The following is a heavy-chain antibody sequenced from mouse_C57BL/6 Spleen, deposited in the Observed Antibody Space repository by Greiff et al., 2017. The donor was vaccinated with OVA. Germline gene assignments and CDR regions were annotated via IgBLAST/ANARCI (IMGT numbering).Heavy chain of an antibody. CDR1: GYTFTSYW. CDR3: ARRHYGSSYSYYFDY. V-gene: IGHV1-52*01. J-gene: IGHJ2*01. D-gene: IGHD1-1*01. CDR2: IDPSDSET. Sequence: QVQLQQSGAELVRPGSSVKLSCKASGYTFTSYWMHWVKQRPIQGLEWIGNIDPSDSETHYNQKFKDKATLTVDKSSSTAYMQLSSLTSEDSAVYYCARRHYGSSYSYYFDYWGQGTTLTVSS.